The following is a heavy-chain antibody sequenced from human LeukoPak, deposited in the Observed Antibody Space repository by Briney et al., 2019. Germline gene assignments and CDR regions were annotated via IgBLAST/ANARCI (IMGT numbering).Heavy chain of an antibody. CDR1: GFTFSSYA. Sequence: PGGSLRLSCGASGFTFSSYAVQWVRGARGKGLVGVAVISYDGNNKYYVDSVKGRLTISRDNSKNTLYLQMNSLRAADTAVYYCARDMDPHYYYGSGSYSHLPWFDPWGQGTLVTVSS. CDR2: ISYDGNNK. CDR3: ARDMDPHYYYGSGSYSHLPWFDP. J-gene: IGHJ5*02. V-gene: IGHV3-30*04. D-gene: IGHD3-10*01.